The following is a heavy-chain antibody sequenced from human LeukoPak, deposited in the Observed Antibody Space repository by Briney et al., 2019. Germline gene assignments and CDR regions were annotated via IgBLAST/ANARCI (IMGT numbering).Heavy chain of an antibody. V-gene: IGHV3-23*01. CDR1: GFTFSSYA. J-gene: IGHJ6*04. CDR3: AKGGVLYYYDSSGTTTFDV. CDR2: ISGSGGST. D-gene: IGHD3-22*01. Sequence: PGGSLRLSCAASGFTFSSYAMSWVRQAPGKGQEWVSAISGSGGSTYYADSVKGRFTISRDNSKNTLYLQMNSLRAEDTAVYYCAKGGVLYYYDSSGTTTFDVWGKGTTVTVSS.